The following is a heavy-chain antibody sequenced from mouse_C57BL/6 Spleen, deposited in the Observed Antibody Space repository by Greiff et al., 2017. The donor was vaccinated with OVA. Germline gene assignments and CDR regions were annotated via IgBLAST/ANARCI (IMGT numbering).Heavy chain of an antibody. V-gene: IGHV1-80*01. CDR1: GYAFSSYW. Sequence: VQRVESGAELVKPGASVKISCKASGYAFSSYWMNWVQQRPGKGLEWIGKIYPGDGDTNYNGKFKGTATLAADKSSSTAYMQLSSLTSEDSAVYFCARWGGYYGSSPWFAYWGQGTLVTVSA. D-gene: IGHD1-1*01. J-gene: IGHJ3*01. CDR2: IYPGDGDT. CDR3: ARWGGYYGSSPWFAY.